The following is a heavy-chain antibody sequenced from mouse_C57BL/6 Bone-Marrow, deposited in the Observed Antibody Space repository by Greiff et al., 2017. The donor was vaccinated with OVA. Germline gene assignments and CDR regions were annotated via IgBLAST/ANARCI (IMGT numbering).Heavy chain of an antibody. CDR2: IHPNSGST. D-gene: IGHD2-1*01. V-gene: IGHV1-64*01. Sequence: VQLQQPGAELVKPGASVKLSCKASGYTFTSYWMHWVKQRPGQGLEWIGMIHPNSGSTNYNEKFKSKATLTVDKSSSTAYMQLSSLTSEDSAVYYCARRDGNYEDFDYFDYWGQGTTRTVSS. J-gene: IGHJ2*01. CDR3: ARRDGNYEDFDYFDY. CDR1: GYTFTSYW.